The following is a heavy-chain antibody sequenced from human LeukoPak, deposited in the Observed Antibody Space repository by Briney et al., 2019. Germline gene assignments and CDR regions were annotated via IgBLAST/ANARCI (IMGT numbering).Heavy chain of an antibody. V-gene: IGHV3-30*03. J-gene: IGHJ4*02. D-gene: IGHD3-16*02. CDR3: ARKSGYDYVWGSYRLWDYFDY. CDR1: GFTFSSYG. CDR2: ISYDGSNK. Sequence: GGSLRLSCAASGFTFSSYGMHWVRQAPGKGLEWVAVISYDGSNKYYADSVKGRFTISRDNAKNSLYLQMNSLRAEDTAVYYCARKSGYDYVWGSYRLWDYFDYWGQGTLVTVSS.